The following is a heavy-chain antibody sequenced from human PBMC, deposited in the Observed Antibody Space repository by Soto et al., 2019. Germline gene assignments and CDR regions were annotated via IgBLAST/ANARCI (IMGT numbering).Heavy chain of an antibody. CDR2: ISGSGGST. J-gene: IGHJ4*02. CDR3: AKDLNDYGDYAFYGYFDY. V-gene: IGHV3-23*01. Sequence: GGSLRLSCAASGFTFSRYAMSWVRQAPGKGLEWVSAISGSGGSTYYADSGEGRFTISRDNSKNTLYLQMKSLRAEDTAVYYCAKDLNDYGDYAFYGYFDYWGQGTLVTVSS. CDR1: GFTFSRYA. D-gene: IGHD4-17*01.